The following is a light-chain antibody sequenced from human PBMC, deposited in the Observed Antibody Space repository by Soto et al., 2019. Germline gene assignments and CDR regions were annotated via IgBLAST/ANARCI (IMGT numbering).Light chain of an antibody. CDR3: QQRSNWPPVT. CDR2: DAS. J-gene: IGKJ4*01. CDR1: QSVSSY. V-gene: IGKV3-11*01. Sequence: SAFALSLSPGERATLSCRASQSVSSYLAWYQQKPWQAPRLLIYDASNRATGIPARFSGSGSGTDFTLTISSLEPEDFGVYYCQQRSNWPPVTFGGGTKVAIK.